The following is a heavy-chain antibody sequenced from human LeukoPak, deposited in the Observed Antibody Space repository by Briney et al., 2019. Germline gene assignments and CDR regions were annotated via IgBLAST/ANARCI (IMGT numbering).Heavy chain of an antibody. CDR1: GFTFSSYA. J-gene: IGHJ4*02. Sequence: GGSLRLSCAASGFTFSSYAMSWVRQAPGEGLEWVSAISGSGGSTYYADSVKGRFTISRDNSKNTLYLQMNSLRAEDTAVYYCAKGSRVVMAGYFDYWGQGTLVTVSS. CDR2: ISGSGGST. D-gene: IGHD3-3*01. V-gene: IGHV3-23*01. CDR3: AKGSRVVMAGYFDY.